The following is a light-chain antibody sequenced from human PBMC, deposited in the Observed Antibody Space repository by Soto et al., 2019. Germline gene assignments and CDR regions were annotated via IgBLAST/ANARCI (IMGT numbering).Light chain of an antibody. CDR3: QQYDNLPLT. J-gene: IGKJ4*01. V-gene: IGKV3-20*01. CDR2: DAS. Sequence: VLTQSPGPLSLSPGERATLSCRASQTVRNNYLAWYQQKPGQAPRLLIYDASSRATGIPDRFSGGGSGTDFTFTINSLQPEDIATYYCQQYDNLPLTFGGGTKVDIK. CDR1: QTVRNNY.